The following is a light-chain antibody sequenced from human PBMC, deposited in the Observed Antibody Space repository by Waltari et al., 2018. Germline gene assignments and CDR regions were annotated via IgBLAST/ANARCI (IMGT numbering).Light chain of an antibody. CDR3: QTGGHGTWV. CDR1: SGHSSNV. Sequence: QLVLTRSPSVSASLGASVKLTCTLSSGHSSNVIAWQPQQPGKGPRYLMKVNSDGSHSKGDEIPDRFSGSSSGPERYLTISSLQSDDEADYYCQTGGHGTWVFGGGTKLTVL. J-gene: IGLJ3*02. CDR2: VNSDGSH. V-gene: IGLV4-69*01.